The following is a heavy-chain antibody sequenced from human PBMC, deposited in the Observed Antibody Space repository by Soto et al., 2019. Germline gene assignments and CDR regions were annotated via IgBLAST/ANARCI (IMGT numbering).Heavy chain of an antibody. CDR2: ISGSGADT. CDR1: GFIFSNYA. V-gene: IGHV3-23*01. J-gene: IGHJ4*02. Sequence: PGGSLRLSCAPSGFIFSNYAMSWVRQARGKGLEWVSAISGSGADTYYTESVKGRFTISRDNFKNTLYLQMNSLRAEDTAVYYCAKDTGRGGGSGFDYWGQGTPVTVSS. CDR3: AKDTGRGGGSGFDY. D-gene: IGHD2-15*01.